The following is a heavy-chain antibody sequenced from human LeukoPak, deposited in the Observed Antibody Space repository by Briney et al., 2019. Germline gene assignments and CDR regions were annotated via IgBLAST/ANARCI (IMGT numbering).Heavy chain of an antibody. J-gene: IGHJ4*02. CDR3: ASRPYGSGSFDY. D-gene: IGHD3-10*01. CDR1: GFTFSSYS. CDR2: ISSSSSYI. V-gene: IGHV3-21*01. Sequence: GGSLRLSCAASGFTFSSYSMNWVRQAPGKGLGWVSSISSSSSYIYYADSVKGRFTISRDNAKNSLYLQMNSLRAEDTAVYYCASRPYGSGSFDYWGQGTLVTVSS.